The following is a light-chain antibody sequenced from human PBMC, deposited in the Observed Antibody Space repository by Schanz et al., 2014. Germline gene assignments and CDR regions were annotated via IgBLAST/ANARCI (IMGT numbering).Light chain of an antibody. CDR2: EVS. J-gene: IGLJ2*01. V-gene: IGLV2-8*01. Sequence: QSALTQPPSASGSPGQSVTISCTGTGSDVGDYNYVSWYQQHPGKAPKLMIYEVSKRPSGVPDRFSGSKAGNTASLTVSGLQAEDEADCYCSSYAGSSNLVFGGGTKLTVL. CDR1: GSDVGDYNY. CDR3: SSYAGSSNLV.